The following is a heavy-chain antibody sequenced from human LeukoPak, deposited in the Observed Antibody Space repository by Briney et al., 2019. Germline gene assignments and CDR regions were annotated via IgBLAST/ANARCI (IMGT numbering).Heavy chain of an antibody. D-gene: IGHD6-13*01. V-gene: IGHV3-23*01. CDR3: ARDPPAVASNTYG. Sequence: GGSLRLSCSASGFTFSSYVMTWVRQAPGQGLEWVSAISGSGDDTYYADSVKGRFTISRDNSKNTLYLQMNSLRAEDTAMYYCARDPPAVASNTYGWGQGTLVTVSS. CDR1: GFTFSSYV. CDR2: ISGSGDDT. J-gene: IGHJ4*02.